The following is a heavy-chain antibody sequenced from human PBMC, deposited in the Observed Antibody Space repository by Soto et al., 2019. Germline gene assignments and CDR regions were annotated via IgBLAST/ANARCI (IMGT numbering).Heavy chain of an antibody. J-gene: IGHJ4*02. Sequence: QVQLVQSGAEVKKPETSVKVSCKASGGTFSSYAISWVRQAPGQGLEWMGGVIPMFDTTNYEQKFQGRVTITADESTSTAYLELSSLRSEDTAVYYCARAYCVGDCYSGFDYWGQGTLVTVSS. CDR2: VIPMFDTT. CDR3: ARAYCVGDCYSGFDY. V-gene: IGHV1-69*12. CDR1: GGTFSSYA. D-gene: IGHD2-21*02.